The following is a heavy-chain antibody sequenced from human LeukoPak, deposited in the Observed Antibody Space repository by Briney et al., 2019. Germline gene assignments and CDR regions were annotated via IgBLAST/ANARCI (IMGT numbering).Heavy chain of an antibody. CDR3: TKDLMTGFSCGWYLAY. Sequence: GGSLRLSCAASGFSLSDHAMDWVRQAPGKGLEWVAVTGGSDDNTHYADSVKGRFSISRDTSENRLFLQMNSLRPDDSALYYCTKDLMTGFSCGWYLAYWGQGTLVTVSS. CDR1: GFSLSDHA. J-gene: IGHJ4*02. D-gene: IGHD6-19*01. V-gene: IGHV3-23*01. CDR2: TGGSDDNT.